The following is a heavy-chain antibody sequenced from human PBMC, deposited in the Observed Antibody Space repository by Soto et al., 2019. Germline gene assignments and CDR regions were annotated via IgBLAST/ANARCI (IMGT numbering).Heavy chain of an antibody. V-gene: IGHV4-34*01. J-gene: IGHJ4*02. CDR3: ARVDSAAMVSH. D-gene: IGHD5-18*01. Sequence: SETLSLTCAVYGGSFSGYYWSWIRQPPGKGLEWIGEINHSGSTNYNPSLKSRVTISVDTSKNQFSLKLSSVTAADTAVYYCARVDSAAMVSHWGQGTLVTVSS. CDR2: INHSGST. CDR1: GGSFSGYY.